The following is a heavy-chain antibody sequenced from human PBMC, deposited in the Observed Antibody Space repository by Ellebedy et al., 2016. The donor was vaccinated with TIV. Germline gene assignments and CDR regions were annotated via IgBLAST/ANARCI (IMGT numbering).Heavy chain of an antibody. Sequence: GESLKISCAASGFIFSTYDLHWVRQVTGKGLEWVSGIGTAGDTYYSGSVQGRFTISKDIARNSLHLQMNSLRAGDTATYYCARDRGTQGVRGMDVWGQGTTVTVSS. D-gene: IGHD1-7*01. J-gene: IGHJ6*02. CDR3: ARDRGTQGVRGMDV. CDR1: GFIFSTYD. CDR2: IGTAGDT. V-gene: IGHV3-13*01.